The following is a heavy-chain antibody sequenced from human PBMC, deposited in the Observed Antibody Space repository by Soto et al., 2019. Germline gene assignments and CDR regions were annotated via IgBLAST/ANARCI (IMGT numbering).Heavy chain of an antibody. V-gene: IGHV2-5*02. D-gene: IGHD2-21*01. Sequence: QITLKESGPTLVKLTQTLTLTCTFSAFSLSTSGVGVGWIRQPPGKALEWLTFIYWDDDKRYSPSLKSRLTITKDTSKNQVVLTMTNMDPVDTATYYCARLVAAGITYYFDSWGQGTLVTVSS. CDR1: AFSLSTSGVG. J-gene: IGHJ4*02. CDR2: IYWDDDK. CDR3: ARLVAAGITYYFDS.